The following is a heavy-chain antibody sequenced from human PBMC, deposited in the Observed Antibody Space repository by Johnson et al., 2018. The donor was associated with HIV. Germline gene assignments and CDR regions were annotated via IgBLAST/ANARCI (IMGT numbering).Heavy chain of an antibody. CDR2: ISYDGSTK. J-gene: IGHJ3*02. CDR3: AGAPTYYNFWSGTSGAFDI. D-gene: IGHD3-3*01. V-gene: IGHV3-30-3*01. CDR1: GFTFSSYA. Sequence: QMLLVESGGGVVQPGRSLRLSCAASGFTFSSYAMHWVRQAPGKGLEWVAVISYDGSTKYYADSVTGRFTVSRDNSQNTLYPQLNSLRAEDTAVYYCAGAPTYYNFWSGTSGAFDIWGQGTMVTVSS.